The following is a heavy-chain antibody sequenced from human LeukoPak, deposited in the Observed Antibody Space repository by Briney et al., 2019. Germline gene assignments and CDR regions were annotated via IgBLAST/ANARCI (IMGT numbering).Heavy chain of an antibody. CDR3: ARHSSHSHFDY. CDR1: GYTFAIYA. CDR2: INTYNGNT. Sequence: ASVTVSCTASGYTFAIYAFSWVRQAPGQGLEWMGWINTYNGNTDYAQNLQGRVTMTTETSTSTAYMELRSLRSDDTAVYFCARHSSHSHFDYWGQGTLVTVSS. J-gene: IGHJ4*02. V-gene: IGHV1-18*01. D-gene: IGHD3-22*01.